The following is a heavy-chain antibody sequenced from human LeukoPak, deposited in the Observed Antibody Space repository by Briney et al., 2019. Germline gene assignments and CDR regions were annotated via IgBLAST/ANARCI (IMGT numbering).Heavy chain of an antibody. J-gene: IGHJ4*02. CDR1: GFTFSQYW. D-gene: IGHD3-22*01. V-gene: IGHV3-7*01. CDR3: ARDRALYDRSGYYYTEDDY. CDR2: IKQDGSEK. Sequence: GGSLRLSCAASGFTFSQYWMSWVRQAPGKGLEWVANIKQDGSEKYYVDSVKGRFTISRDKAENSLDLQMNSLRAEDTAVYYCARDRALYDRSGYYYTEDDYWGQGTLVTVSS.